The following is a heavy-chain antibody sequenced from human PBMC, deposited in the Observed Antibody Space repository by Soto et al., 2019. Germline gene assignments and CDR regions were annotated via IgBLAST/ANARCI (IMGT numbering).Heavy chain of an antibody. CDR1: GSTFSSFG. Sequence: QVQLVESGGGVVQPGRSRRLSCVAPGSTFSSFGMHGVRQAPGKGLEWVATIPYDGGQKYYADSVKGRFTISRDNSKNTLYLQMNSLRGEDTAVYFCAKHAEEALGACLDYWGQGTLVTVSS. V-gene: IGHV3-30*18. CDR2: IPYDGGQK. D-gene: IGHD2-8*01. CDR3: AKHAEEALGACLDY. J-gene: IGHJ4*02.